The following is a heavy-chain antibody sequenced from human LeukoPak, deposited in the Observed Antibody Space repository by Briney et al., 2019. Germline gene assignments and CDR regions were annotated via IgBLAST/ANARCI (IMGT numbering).Heavy chain of an antibody. J-gene: IGHJ1*01. CDR1: GFTFDDYT. Sequence: PGGSLRLSCAASGFTFDDYTMHWVRQAPGKGLEWVSLISWDGGSTYYADSVRGRFTISRDTSKTSLHLQINSMRADATALYYCATSILSRDWGVQHWGQGTLVTVSS. CDR2: ISWDGGST. D-gene: IGHD3-10*01. V-gene: IGHV3-43*01. CDR3: ATSILSRDWGVQH.